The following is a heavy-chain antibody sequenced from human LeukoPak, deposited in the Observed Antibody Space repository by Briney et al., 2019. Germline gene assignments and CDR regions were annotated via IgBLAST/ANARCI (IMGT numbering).Heavy chain of an antibody. CDR2: ISAYNGNT. V-gene: IGHV1-18*01. CDR3: ARDYDSGSFWGLFDY. Sequence: ASVKVSCKASGYTFTSYGISWVRQAPGQGLEWMGWISAYNGNTNYAQKLQGRVTMTTDTSTSTTYMELRSLRSDDTAVYYCARDYDSGSFWGLFDYWGQGTLVAVSS. D-gene: IGHD1-26*01. CDR1: GYTFTSYG. J-gene: IGHJ4*02.